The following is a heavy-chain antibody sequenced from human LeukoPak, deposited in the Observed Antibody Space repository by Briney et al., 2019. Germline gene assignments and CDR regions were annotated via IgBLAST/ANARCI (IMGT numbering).Heavy chain of an antibody. D-gene: IGHD4-17*01. CDR3: AREESSYGDYRVY. V-gene: IGHV1-8*01. Sequence: GASVKVSCKASGYTFTSYDINWVRQATGQGLEWMGWMNPNSGNTGYAQKFQGRVTMTRNTSISTAYMELSSLRSEDTAVYYCAREESSYGDYRVYWGQGTLVTVSS. J-gene: IGHJ4*02. CDR2: MNPNSGNT. CDR1: GYTFTSYD.